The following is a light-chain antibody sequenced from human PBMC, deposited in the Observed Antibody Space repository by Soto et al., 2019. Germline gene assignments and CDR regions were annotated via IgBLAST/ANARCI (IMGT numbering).Light chain of an antibody. J-gene: IGKJ1*01. Sequence: ESPKNSFPSPPFATLRERSTIPFPASQSISRWLAWYRQKPGKAPKLLIYKASSLESGVPSRFSGSGSGTEFTLTISSLQPDDFATYYCQQYDSFWTFGQGTKVDIK. V-gene: IGKV1-5*03. CDR3: QQYDSFWT. CDR1: QSISRW. CDR2: KAS.